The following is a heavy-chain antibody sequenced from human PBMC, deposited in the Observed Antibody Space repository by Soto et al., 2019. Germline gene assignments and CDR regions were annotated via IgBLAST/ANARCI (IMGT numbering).Heavy chain of an antibody. CDR1: VYLFTAYS. D-gene: IGHD2-15*01. V-gene: IGHV1-46*01. CDR2: VNPSGGST. Sequence: AXVRVCSKASVYLFTAYSMHWVRLAPGQGLEWMGVVNPSGGSTKYAQNFQGRVTMTRDTSTTTIYMELSSLRSDDTAIYYCAREENCSGGTCYSEYFHRWGQGTMVTVSS. CDR3: AREENCSGGTCYSEYFHR. J-gene: IGHJ1*01.